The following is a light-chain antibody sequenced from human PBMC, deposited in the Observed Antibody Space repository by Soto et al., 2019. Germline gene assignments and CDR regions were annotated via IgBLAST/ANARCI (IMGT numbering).Light chain of an antibody. Sequence: EIVLTQSPGTLSLSPGERATLSCRASQSVSNNYLAWYQQIPGQAPRLLIYGASSRATGIPDRFSGSGSGTEFTLTISRLEPEDFAVYYCQQYGSSPYTFGRGTKLEIK. CDR2: GAS. V-gene: IGKV3-20*01. J-gene: IGKJ2*01. CDR1: QSVSNNY. CDR3: QQYGSSPYT.